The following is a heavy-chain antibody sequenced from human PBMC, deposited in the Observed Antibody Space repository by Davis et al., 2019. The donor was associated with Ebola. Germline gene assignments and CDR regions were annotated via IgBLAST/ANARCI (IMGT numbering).Heavy chain of an antibody. D-gene: IGHD1-1*01. CDR2: IYPNGADT. CDR1: GYNFRHYW. J-gene: IGHJ4*02. V-gene: IGHV5-51*01. Sequence: GESLKISCQGSGYNFRHYWIGWVRQLPGKGLEWMGFIYPNGADTRYSPAFQGQVTISADKAINTAYLQWSSLKASDTAIYYCARQTGGTGYYVDFWGQGTRVTVSS. CDR3: ARQTGGTGYYVDF.